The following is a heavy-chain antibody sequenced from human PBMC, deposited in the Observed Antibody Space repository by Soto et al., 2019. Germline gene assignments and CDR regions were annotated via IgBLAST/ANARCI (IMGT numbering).Heavy chain of an antibody. J-gene: IGHJ4*02. CDR2: IDPSDSNT. CDR1: EYSFTSYW. D-gene: IGHD6-13*01. V-gene: IGHV5-10-1*04. Sequence: GESLKISCKGSEYSFTSYWISWVRQMPGKGLKWMGMIDPSDSNTNYNPSIQSLVTITADKTISTAYLKWSSLNASDTAMYNCPRLQAAAGYNHLSIALWGQGTLVTVSS. CDR3: PRLQAAAGYNHLSIAL.